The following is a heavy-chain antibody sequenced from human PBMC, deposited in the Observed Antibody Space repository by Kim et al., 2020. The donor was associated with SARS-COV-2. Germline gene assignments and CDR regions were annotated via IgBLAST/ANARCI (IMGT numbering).Heavy chain of an antibody. D-gene: IGHD6-25*01. CDR3: ARVGGIAAHFDY. J-gene: IGHJ4*02. V-gene: IGHV4-59*01. Sequence: NYNPSRKSRVTISVDTSKNQFSLKLSSVTAADTAVYYCARVGGIAAHFDYWGQGTLVTVSS.